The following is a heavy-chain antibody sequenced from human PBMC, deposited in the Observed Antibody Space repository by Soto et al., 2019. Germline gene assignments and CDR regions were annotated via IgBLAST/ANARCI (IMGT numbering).Heavy chain of an antibody. CDR2: ISGSARST. D-gene: IGHD5-12*01. CDR3: AKDLDYDSIPDFDY. CDR1: GFTFSSYA. Sequence: PGGSLRLSCAASGFTFSSYAMSWVRQTPGKGLEWVSSISGSARSTYYADSVKGRFTISRDNSKYTLYLQMNSLRAEDTAVYYCAKDLDYDSIPDFDYWGQGTLVTVYS. V-gene: IGHV3-23*01. J-gene: IGHJ4*02.